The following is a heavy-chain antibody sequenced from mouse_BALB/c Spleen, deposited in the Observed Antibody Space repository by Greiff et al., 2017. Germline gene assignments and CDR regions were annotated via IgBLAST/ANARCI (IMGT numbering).Heavy chain of an antibody. Sequence: EVQLQESGPGLVKPSQSLSLTCTVTGYSITSDYAWNWIRQFPGNKLEWMGYISYSGSTSYNPSLKSRISITRDTSKNQFFLQLNSVTTEDTATYYCEGYDYDVEGFAYWGQGTLVTVSA. J-gene: IGHJ3*01. CDR2: ISYSGST. V-gene: IGHV3-2*02. CDR3: EGYDYDVEGFAY. D-gene: IGHD2-4*01. CDR1: GYSITSDYA.